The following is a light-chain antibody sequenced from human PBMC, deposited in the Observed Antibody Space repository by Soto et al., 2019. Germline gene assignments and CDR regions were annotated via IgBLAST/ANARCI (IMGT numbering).Light chain of an antibody. Sequence: DIQMTKSPSTLSASVGDRVTITCRASQSISSWLAWYQQKPGKAPNLLIYMASTLESGVPSRFSGSGSGTEFTLTITSLQPDDFATYYCQQYNVYSPTFGQGTKVDIK. J-gene: IGKJ1*01. CDR2: MAS. V-gene: IGKV1-5*03. CDR3: QQYNVYSPT. CDR1: QSISSW.